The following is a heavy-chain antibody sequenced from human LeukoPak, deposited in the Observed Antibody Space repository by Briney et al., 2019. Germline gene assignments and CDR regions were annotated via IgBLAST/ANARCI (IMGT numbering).Heavy chain of an antibody. V-gene: IGHV1-2*02. J-gene: IGHJ3*02. D-gene: IGHD3-3*01. CDR1: GYTFTGYY. Sequence: GASVKVSCKASGYTFTGYYMHWVRQAPGQGLEWMGWINPNSGGTNYAQKFQGRVTMTRDTSISTAYMELSRLRSDDTAVYYCASLASGYYSIGAFDIWGQGTMVTVSS. CDR3: ASLASGYYSIGAFDI. CDR2: INPNSGGT.